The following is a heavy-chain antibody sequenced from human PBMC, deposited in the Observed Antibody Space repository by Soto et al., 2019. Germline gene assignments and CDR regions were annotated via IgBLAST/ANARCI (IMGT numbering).Heavy chain of an antibody. CDR2: IIPIFGTA. D-gene: IGHD7-27*01. Sequence: QVQLVQSGAEVKKPGSSVKVSCKASGGTFSSYAIDWVRQAPGQGLEWMGGIIPIFGTADYAQKFQGRATSTADESTSTAYMARSSLRSEDTAVYYCARGPTGGGWGYYFDYWGQGTLVTVSS. CDR3: ARGPTGGGWGYYFDY. J-gene: IGHJ4*02. V-gene: IGHV1-69*12. CDR1: GGTFSSYA.